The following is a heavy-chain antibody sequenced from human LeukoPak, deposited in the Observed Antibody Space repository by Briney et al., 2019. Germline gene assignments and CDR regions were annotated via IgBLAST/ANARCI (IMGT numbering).Heavy chain of an antibody. Sequence: IYYADSVKGRFTISRDNAKNLLYLQMNSLRAEDTAVYYCARDYYDSSGYYYFDYWGQGTLVTVSS. V-gene: IGHV3-21*04. CDR3: ARDYYDSSGYYYFDY. D-gene: IGHD3-22*01. CDR2: I. J-gene: IGHJ4*02.